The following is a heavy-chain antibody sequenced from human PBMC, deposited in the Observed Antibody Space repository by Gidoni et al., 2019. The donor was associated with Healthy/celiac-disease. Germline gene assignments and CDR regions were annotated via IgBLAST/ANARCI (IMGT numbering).Heavy chain of an antibody. CDR1: AFTFSSYS. J-gene: IGHJ3*02. CDR3: AREGGYSYGYVDI. CDR2: ISSSSSDI. D-gene: IGHD5-18*01. Sequence: DVQLVESGGGLVKPGGSLRLSCAASAFTFSSYSMNWVRQAPEKGLEWVSSISSSSSDINYADSVKGRFTISRDNAKNSLYLQMNSLRAEDTAVYYCAREGGYSYGYVDIWGQGTMVTVSS. V-gene: IGHV3-21*01.